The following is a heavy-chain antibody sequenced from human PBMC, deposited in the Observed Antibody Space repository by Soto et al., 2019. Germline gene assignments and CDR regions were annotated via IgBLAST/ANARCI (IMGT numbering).Heavy chain of an antibody. Sequence: QVQLVQSGAEVKKPGSSVKVSCKASGGTFSSYAISWVRQAPGQGLEWMGGIIPIFGTANYAQKFQGRVTITADESTSTAYMELSSLSSEDTAVYYCARPSSSWPAAYYYGMDVWGQGTTVTVSS. CDR1: GGTFSSYA. V-gene: IGHV1-69*01. D-gene: IGHD6-13*01. J-gene: IGHJ6*02. CDR2: IIPIFGTA. CDR3: ARPSSSWPAAYYYGMDV.